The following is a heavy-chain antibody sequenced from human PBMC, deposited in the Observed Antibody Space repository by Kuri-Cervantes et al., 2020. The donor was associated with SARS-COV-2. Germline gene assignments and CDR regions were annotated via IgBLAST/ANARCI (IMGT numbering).Heavy chain of an antibody. CDR2: VYYDGGT. V-gene: IGHV4-39*07. CDR3: TTLIDY. Sequence: ESLKISCTVYNDSISDTTSYWGWIRQPPGKGLEWIGYVYYDGGTYYNPSVWSRATMSLDTSKKQFSLRLNSVTAEDTAVYYCTTLIDYWGQGALVTVSS. J-gene: IGHJ4*02. CDR1: NDSISDTTSY.